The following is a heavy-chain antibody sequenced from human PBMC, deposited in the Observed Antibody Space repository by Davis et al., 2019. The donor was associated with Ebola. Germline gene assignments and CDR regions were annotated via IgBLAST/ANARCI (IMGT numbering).Heavy chain of an antibody. Sequence: ASVKVSCKASGYIFTDYYIHWVRQAPGQGLEWMGWINPQSGGGNYAPKFQGRVSMATDTSISTAYMELSRLRSDDTAVYYCARVPRWYFDLWGRGTLVTVSS. CDR3: ARVPRWYFDL. V-gene: IGHV1-2*02. CDR1: GYIFTDYY. CDR2: INPQSGGG. J-gene: IGHJ2*01.